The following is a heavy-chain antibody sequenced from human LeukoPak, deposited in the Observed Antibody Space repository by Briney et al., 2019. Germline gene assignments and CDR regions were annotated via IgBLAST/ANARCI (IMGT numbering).Heavy chain of an antibody. Sequence: GGSLRLSCAASGFTFSSYAMSWVRQAPGKGLEWVSAISGSGGSTYYADSVKGRFTISRDNSTNTLYLQMNSLRAEDTAVYYCARAVAVFPIDYWGQGTLVTVSS. V-gene: IGHV3-23*01. CDR2: ISGSGGST. CDR3: ARAVAVFPIDY. D-gene: IGHD6-19*01. J-gene: IGHJ4*02. CDR1: GFTFSSYA.